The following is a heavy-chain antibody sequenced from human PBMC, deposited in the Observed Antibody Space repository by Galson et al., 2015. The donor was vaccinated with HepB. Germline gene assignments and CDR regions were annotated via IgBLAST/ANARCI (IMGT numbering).Heavy chain of an antibody. J-gene: IGHJ4*02. CDR2: ISDSSSFT. Sequence: SLRLSCAASGFTFSDYYMSWIRQAPGKGLEWVSYISDSSSFTDYADSVKGRFTISRDNAKNSLYLQMNSLRAEDTAIYYCARDIYSSGSYVDYWGQGTLVTVPS. CDR1: GFTFSDYY. D-gene: IGHD6-19*01. CDR3: ARDIYSSGSYVDY. V-gene: IGHV3-11*06.